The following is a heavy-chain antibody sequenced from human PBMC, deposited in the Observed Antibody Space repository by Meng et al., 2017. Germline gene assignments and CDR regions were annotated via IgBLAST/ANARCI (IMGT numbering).Heavy chain of an antibody. Sequence: GGSLRLSCAASGFTFSSYAMHWVRQAPGKGLEWVAVISYDGSNKYYADSVKGRFTISRDNAKNSLYLQMNSLRAEDTAVYYCARDPPGLLWFGEYYYYGMDVWGQGTTVTVSS. J-gene: IGHJ6*02. CDR3: ARDPPGLLWFGEYYYYGMDV. CDR1: GFTFSSYA. D-gene: IGHD3-10*01. CDR2: ISYDGSNK. V-gene: IGHV3-30*07.